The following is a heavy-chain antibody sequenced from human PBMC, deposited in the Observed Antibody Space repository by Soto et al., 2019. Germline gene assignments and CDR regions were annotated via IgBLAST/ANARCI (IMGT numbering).Heavy chain of an antibody. CDR3: AREPLAHSYFDF. Sequence: PSETLSLTCTVSGDSVSSHYSSWIRQPAGKGLEWLGRLYNDERTNYNPSLKSRVTMSMDTSKNQFSLKLTSVTAADSAVYFCAREPLAHSYFDFWSQGILVTVSS. V-gene: IGHV4-4*07. J-gene: IGHJ4*02. CDR2: LYNDERT. CDR1: GDSVSSHY.